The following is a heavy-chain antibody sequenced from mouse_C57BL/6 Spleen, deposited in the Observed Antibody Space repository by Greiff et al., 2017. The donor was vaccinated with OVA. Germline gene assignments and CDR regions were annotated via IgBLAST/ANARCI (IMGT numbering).Heavy chain of an antibody. CDR2: ISYDGSN. CDR3: AREDSSGYGFFAY. Sequence: EVQLVESGPGLVKPSQSLSLTCSVTGYSITSGYYWNWIRQFPGNKLEWMGYISYDGSNNYNPSLKNRISITRDTSKNQFFLKLNSVTTEDTATYYCAREDSSGYGFFAYWGQGTLVTVSA. V-gene: IGHV3-6*01. CDR1: GYSITSGYY. J-gene: IGHJ3*01. D-gene: IGHD3-2*02.